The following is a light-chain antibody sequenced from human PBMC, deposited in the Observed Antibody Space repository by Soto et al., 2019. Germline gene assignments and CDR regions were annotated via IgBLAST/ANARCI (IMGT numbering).Light chain of an antibody. CDR2: GAS. CDR3: QQGST. J-gene: IGKJ2*01. V-gene: IGKV3-20*01. Sequence: EIVLTQSPGTLSLSPGERATLSGRASQSVSSSYLAWYQQKPGQAPRLLIYGASSRATGIPDRFSGSGSGTDFTLTISTLEPEDFAVYYCQQGSTFGQGTKLEIK. CDR1: QSVSSSY.